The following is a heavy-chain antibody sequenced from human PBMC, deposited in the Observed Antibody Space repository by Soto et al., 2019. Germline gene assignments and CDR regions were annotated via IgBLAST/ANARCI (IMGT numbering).Heavy chain of an antibody. Sequence: ASVKFSCKASRCTFSSYAISWLREAPRQGHEWIAGILPIFGTANSPQNFQGRVTITADESTSTAYMELSSLTSEDTAVYYCATPGGRRGWYHNWFDPWGQGTLVTVSS. V-gene: IGHV1-69*13. CDR3: ATPGGRRGWYHNWFDP. CDR1: RCTFSSYA. CDR2: ILPIFGTA. J-gene: IGHJ5*02. D-gene: IGHD6-19*01.